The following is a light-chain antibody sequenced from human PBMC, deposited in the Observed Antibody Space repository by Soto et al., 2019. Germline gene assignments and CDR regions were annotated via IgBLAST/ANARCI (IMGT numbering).Light chain of an antibody. V-gene: IGKV1-9*01. CDR2: AAS. CDR1: QSISSY. J-gene: IGKJ4*01. CDR3: QQLNSYPLT. Sequence: DIQMTQSPSSLSAYVGDGVTITCRASQSISSYVSWYQQKPGKAPKLLIYAASSLQSGVPSRFSGSGSGTEFTLTISSLQPEDFATYYCQQLNSYPLTFGGGTKVDIK.